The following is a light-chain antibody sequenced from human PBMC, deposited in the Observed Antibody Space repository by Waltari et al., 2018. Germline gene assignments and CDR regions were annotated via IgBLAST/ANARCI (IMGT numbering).Light chain of an antibody. Sequence: ERATLSGRASQSVSSFLAWYQQKPGQAPRLLIYDASNRATGIPARFSGSGSGTDFTLTISSLEPEDFAVYYCQQRSNRPTFGQGTKVEIK. J-gene: IGKJ1*01. CDR2: DAS. CDR1: QSVSSF. V-gene: IGKV3-11*01. CDR3: QQRSNRPT.